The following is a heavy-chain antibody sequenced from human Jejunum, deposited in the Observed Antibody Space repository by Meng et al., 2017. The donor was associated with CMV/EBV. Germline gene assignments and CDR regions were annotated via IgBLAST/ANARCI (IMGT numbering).Heavy chain of an antibody. D-gene: IGHD3-22*01. CDR2: ISSSGNT. CDR3: ARGESRGYYYFDY. Sequence: QVHLQESGPGLVRPSETLSLTCSVSGDYINTHFWSWIRQPAGKKLEWIGRISSSGNTNYTPSFKSRVIMSLDTSNNQFFLKLTSVTAADTALYYCARGESRGYYYFDYWGQEILVTVSS. V-gene: IGHV4-4*07. J-gene: IGHJ4*02. CDR1: GDYINTHF.